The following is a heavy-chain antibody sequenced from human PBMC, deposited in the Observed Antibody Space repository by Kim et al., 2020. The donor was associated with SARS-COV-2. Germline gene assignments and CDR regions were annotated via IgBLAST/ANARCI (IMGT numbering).Heavy chain of an antibody. D-gene: IGHD3-22*01. Sequence: YNPSLKSRVTITVDTSKNQFSLKLSSVTAADTAVYYCANYDSSGYYYFDYWGQGTLVTVSS. J-gene: IGHJ4*02. CDR3: ANYDSSGYYYFDY. V-gene: IGHV4-39*01.